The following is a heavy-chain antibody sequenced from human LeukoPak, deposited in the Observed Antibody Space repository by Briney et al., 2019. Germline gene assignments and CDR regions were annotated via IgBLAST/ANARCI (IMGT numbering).Heavy chain of an antibody. CDR3: ARDGGGTGRPFDF. V-gene: IGHV4-4*07. Sequence: SETLSLTCTVSGGSISIYYWNWIRQPAGKGLEWIGRIYNTGSTNYNPSLKSRVTVSVDTSNNRLSLNLSPVTAADTAVYYCARDGGGTGRPFDFWGQGTLVTVSS. D-gene: IGHD1-26*01. J-gene: IGHJ4*02. CDR1: GGSISIYY. CDR2: IYNTGST.